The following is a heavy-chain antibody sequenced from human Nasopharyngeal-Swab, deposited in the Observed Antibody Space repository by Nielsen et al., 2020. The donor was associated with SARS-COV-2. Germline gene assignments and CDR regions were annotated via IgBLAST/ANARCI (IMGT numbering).Heavy chain of an antibody. D-gene: IGHD6-13*01. CDR3: ARYPSSSWSSYGMDV. J-gene: IGHJ6*02. V-gene: IGHV4-31*02. Sequence: WIRQPPGKGLEWIGYLSYTGRTSCPPSLKSRVPISVDTSKNQFSLKLTSVTAADTAVYYCARYPSSSWSSYGMDVWGQGTTVTVSS. CDR2: LSYTGRT.